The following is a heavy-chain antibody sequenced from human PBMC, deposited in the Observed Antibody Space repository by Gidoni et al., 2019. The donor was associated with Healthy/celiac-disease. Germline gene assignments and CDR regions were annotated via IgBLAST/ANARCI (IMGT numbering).Heavy chain of an antibody. J-gene: IGHJ5*02. V-gene: IGHV3-66*01. CDR3: ASSGGPKGPIWFDP. CDR1: GFTVSSNY. CDR2: IYSGGST. Sequence: EVQLVESGGGLVQPGGSLRLSCAASGFTVSSNYMSWVRQAPGKGLEWVSVIYSGGSTYYADSVKGRFTISRDNSKNTLYLQMNSLRAEDTAVYYCASSGGPKGPIWFDPWGQGTLVTVSS. D-gene: IGHD1-26*01.